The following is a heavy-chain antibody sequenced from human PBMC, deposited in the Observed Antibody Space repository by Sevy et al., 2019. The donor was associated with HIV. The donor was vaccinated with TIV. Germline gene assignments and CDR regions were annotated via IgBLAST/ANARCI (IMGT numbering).Heavy chain of an antibody. V-gene: IGHV3-30*02. Sequence: GGSLRLSCAASGFSFSSYGMYWVRQAPGKGLEWVARIGYDGSDKYYGDSVKGRVTISSDNSKKTLYLQMNSLRAEDTAVYYCAKNGDSPYYKYAMDIWGQGTTVTVSS. J-gene: IGHJ6*02. CDR3: AKNGDSPYYKYAMDI. CDR1: GFSFSSYG. D-gene: IGHD4-17*01. CDR2: IGYDGSDK.